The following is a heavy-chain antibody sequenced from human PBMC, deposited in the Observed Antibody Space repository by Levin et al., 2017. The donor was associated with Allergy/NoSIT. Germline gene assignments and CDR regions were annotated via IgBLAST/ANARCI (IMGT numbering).Heavy chain of an antibody. J-gene: IGHJ4*02. CDR3: AREAAARDFDN. CDR1: GGSVSSGSYY. CDR2: IYYSGST. V-gene: IGHV4-61*01. Sequence: KPSETLSLTCTVSGGSVSSGSYYWSWIRQPPGKGLEWIAYIYYSGSTNYNPSLKSRVTMSVDTSKNQFSLKLSSVTAADTAVYYCAREAAARDFDNWGQGTLVTVSS. D-gene: IGHD6-13*01.